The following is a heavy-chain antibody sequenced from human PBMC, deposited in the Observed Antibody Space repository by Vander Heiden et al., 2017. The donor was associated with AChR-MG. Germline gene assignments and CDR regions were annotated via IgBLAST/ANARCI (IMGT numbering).Heavy chain of an antibody. V-gene: IGHV3-30-3*01. Sequence: QVQLVESGGGVVQPGRSLRLSCAAPGFPFSSYAMHWVRQAPGKGLEWVAVISYDGSKKYYAVSVKGRFTISRDNSKNTLYLQMNSLRAEDTAVYYCARVSGGYEILDYWCQGTLVTVSS. J-gene: IGHJ4*02. D-gene: IGHD5-12*01. CDR3: ARVSGGYEILDY. CDR2: ISYDGSKK. CDR1: GFPFSSYA.